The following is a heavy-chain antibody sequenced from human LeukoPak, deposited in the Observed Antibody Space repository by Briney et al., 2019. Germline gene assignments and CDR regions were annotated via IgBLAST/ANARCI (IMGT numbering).Heavy chain of an antibody. CDR2: IKQDGSEK. J-gene: IGHJ3*02. V-gene: IGHV3-7*03. D-gene: IGHD3-10*01. Sequence: GGSLRLSCAASGFTFSSYWMSWVRQAPGKVREWVANIKQDGSEKYYVHSVKGRFTISRDNAQNSLYLQMNSLRAEDTAVYYCARDLWFGAPYEAFDIWGQGTMVTVSS. CDR1: GFTFSSYW. CDR3: ARDLWFGAPYEAFDI.